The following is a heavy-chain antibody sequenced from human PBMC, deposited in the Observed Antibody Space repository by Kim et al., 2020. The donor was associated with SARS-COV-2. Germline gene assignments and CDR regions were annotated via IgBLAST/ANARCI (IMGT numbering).Heavy chain of an antibody. Sequence: YADSVQGRFTISRDNSKNTLYLQMNTLRAEDTAVYYCARESSSGWNCFDPWGQGTLVTVSS. CDR3: ARESSSGWNCFDP. J-gene: IGHJ5*02. V-gene: IGHV3-30*07. D-gene: IGHD6-19*01.